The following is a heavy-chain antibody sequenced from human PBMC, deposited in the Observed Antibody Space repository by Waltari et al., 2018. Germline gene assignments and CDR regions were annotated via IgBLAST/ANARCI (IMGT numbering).Heavy chain of an antibody. J-gene: IGHJ4*02. CDR2: ISSGGGPT. Sequence: EVQLVESGGGLLHPGGSLRPSCAASGFTFSTYGMAWVRQAPGKGLEWVSGISSGGGPTYYADSVKGRFTISRYDSKNTLFLQMDSLRAEDTAIYYCAKDIVAAIWAFDHWGQGALVTVSS. CDR1: GFTFSTYG. CDR3: AKDIVAAIWAFDH. D-gene: IGHD5-12*01. V-gene: IGHV3-23*03.